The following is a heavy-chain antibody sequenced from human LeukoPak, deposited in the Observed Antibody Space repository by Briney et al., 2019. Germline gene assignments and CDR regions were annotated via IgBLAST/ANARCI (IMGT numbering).Heavy chain of an antibody. CDR2: ITGSGITT. CDR3: AKDRIAARLIYYFDY. CDR1: GFPFSNYG. V-gene: IGHV3-23*01. Sequence: GGSLKLSCAASGFPFSNYGMNWVRQAPGKGLEWVSGITGSGITTYYGDSVKGRFTISRDNSKNTVYLQMNSLRAEDTAVYYCAKDRIAARLIYYFDYWGQGTLVTVSS. D-gene: IGHD6-6*01. J-gene: IGHJ4*02.